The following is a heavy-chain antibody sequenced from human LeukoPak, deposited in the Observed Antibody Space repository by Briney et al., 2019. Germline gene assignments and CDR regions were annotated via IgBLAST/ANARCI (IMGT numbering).Heavy chain of an antibody. CDR2: IIPIFGTA. V-gene: IGHV1-69*05. D-gene: IGHD3-22*01. Sequence: SVKVSCKASGCTFSSYAISWVRQAPGQGLEWMGRIIPIFGTANYAQKFQGRVTITTDESTSTAYMELSSLRSEDTAVYYCARDQAITMIVDRAFDIWGQGTMVTVSS. J-gene: IGHJ3*02. CDR3: ARDQAITMIVDRAFDI. CDR1: GCTFSSYA.